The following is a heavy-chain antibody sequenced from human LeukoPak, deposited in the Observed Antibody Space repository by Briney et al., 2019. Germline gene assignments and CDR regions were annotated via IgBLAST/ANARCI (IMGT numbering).Heavy chain of an antibody. Sequence: SETLSLTCTVSGGSISSYYWSWIRQPPGKGLEWIGYIYYSGSTNYNPSLKSRVTISVDTSKNQFSLKLSSVTAADTAVYYCARDLYDSSGYFDYWGQGTLVTVSP. V-gene: IGHV4-59*01. D-gene: IGHD3-22*01. CDR1: GGSISSYY. CDR2: IYYSGST. J-gene: IGHJ4*02. CDR3: ARDLYDSSGYFDY.